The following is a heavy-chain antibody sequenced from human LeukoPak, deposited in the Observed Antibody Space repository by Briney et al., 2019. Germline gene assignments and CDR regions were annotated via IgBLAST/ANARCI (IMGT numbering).Heavy chain of an antibody. CDR1: GFTFSSYA. CDR2: ISGSGDST. CDR3: ARDSGYDSRGGYYYYGMDV. D-gene: IGHD5-12*01. V-gene: IGHV3-23*01. J-gene: IGHJ6*02. Sequence: GGSLRLSCAASGFTFSSYAMSWVRQAPGKGLEWVSAISGSGDSTYYADSVKGRFTISRDNSKNTLYLQMNSLRAEDTAVYYCARDSGYDSRGGYYYYGMDVWGQGTTVTVSS.